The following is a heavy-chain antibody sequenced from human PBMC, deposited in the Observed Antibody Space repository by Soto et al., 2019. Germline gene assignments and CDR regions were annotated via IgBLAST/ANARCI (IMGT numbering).Heavy chain of an antibody. CDR1: GDSVSSNSAA. Sequence: KQSQTLSLTCAISGDSVSSNSAAWNWIRQSPSRGLEWLGRTYYRSKWYNDYAVSVKSRITINPDTSKNQFSLQLNSVTPEATAVYYCARDLKGSSWCYYYYGMDVWGQGTTVTVSS. D-gene: IGHD6-13*01. J-gene: IGHJ6*02. V-gene: IGHV6-1*01. CDR2: TYYRSKWYN. CDR3: ARDLKGSSWCYYYYGMDV.